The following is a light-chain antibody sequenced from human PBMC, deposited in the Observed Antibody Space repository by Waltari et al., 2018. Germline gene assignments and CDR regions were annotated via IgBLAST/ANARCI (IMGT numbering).Light chain of an antibody. CDR1: QSISTN. Sequence: IVMTQSPATLSVSPGERATLSCRASQSISTNLAWFQEKPGQAPRLLIYGASTRATGVPARFSGSGSGTYFTLVISSLQAEDVAIYFCQQYYITPLSFGGGTRVEIK. CDR2: GAS. CDR3: QQYYITPLS. J-gene: IGKJ4*01. V-gene: IGKV3-15*01.